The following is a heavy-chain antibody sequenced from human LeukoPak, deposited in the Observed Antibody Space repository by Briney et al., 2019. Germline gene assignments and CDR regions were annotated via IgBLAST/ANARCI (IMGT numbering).Heavy chain of an antibody. CDR1: GGSFSGYY. CDR2: IYYSGST. CDR3: ARGYSGSCLDP. V-gene: IGHV4-59*01. D-gene: IGHD1-26*01. Sequence: PSETLSLTCAVYGGSFSGYYWSWIRQPPGKGLEWIGYIYYSGSTNYNPSLKSRVTISVDTSKNQFSLKVTSVTAADTAVYYCARGYSGSCLDPWGQGTLVTVSS. J-gene: IGHJ5*02.